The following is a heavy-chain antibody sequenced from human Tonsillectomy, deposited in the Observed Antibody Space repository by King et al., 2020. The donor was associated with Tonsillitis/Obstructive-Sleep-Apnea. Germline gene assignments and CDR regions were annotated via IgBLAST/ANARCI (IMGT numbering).Heavy chain of an antibody. V-gene: IGHV4-34*01. Sequence: VQLQQWGAGLLKPSETLSLTCAVYGGSFSGYYWSWIRQPPGKGLEWIGEINHSGSTNYNPSLKSRVTISVDTSKNQFSLKLSSVTAADTAVYYCARGNIEVVVDAEGTYYYYYMDVWGKGTTVTVSS. CDR3: ARGNIEVVVDAEGTYYYYYMDV. D-gene: IGHD2-15*01. J-gene: IGHJ6*03. CDR2: INHSGST. CDR1: GGSFSGYY.